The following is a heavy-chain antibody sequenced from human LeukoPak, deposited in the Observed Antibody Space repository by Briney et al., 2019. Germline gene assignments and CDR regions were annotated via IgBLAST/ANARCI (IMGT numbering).Heavy chain of an antibody. D-gene: IGHD1-26*01. CDR1: GFTFSSYA. CDR2: ISYDGSNK. V-gene: IGHV3-30*04. J-gene: IGHJ4*02. Sequence: PGGSLRLSCAASGFTFSSYAMHWVRQAPGKGLEWVAVISYDGSNKYYADSVKGRFTISRDNAKNSLYLQMNSLRAEDTALYYCARVILVGATTGPLGYWGQGTLVTVSS. CDR3: ARVILVGATTGPLGY.